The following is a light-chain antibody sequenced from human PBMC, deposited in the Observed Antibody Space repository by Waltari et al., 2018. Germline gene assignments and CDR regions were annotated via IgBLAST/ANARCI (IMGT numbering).Light chain of an antibody. J-gene: IGLJ7*01. V-gene: IGLV2-11*01. CDR1: SSDVGSYNF. Sequence: QSALTQPRSVSGSPGQSVTISCSGTSSDVGSYNFVSWYQQHPGNAPKLLIYDVVKRPAGFPDRFSGSKSGNTASLTISGLQTEDESDYYCCSYAGSYTFVFGGGTQLTVL. CDR3: CSYAGSYTFV. CDR2: DVV.